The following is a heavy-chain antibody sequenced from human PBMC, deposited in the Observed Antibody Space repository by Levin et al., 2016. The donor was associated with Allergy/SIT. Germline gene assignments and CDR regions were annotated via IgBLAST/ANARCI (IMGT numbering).Heavy chain of an antibody. V-gene: IGHV5-51*01. CDR3: ARSITGTTDYDY. D-gene: IGHD1-7*01. J-gene: IGHJ4*02. Sequence: VRQMPGKGLEWMGIIYPGDSDTRYSPSFQGQVTISADKSISTAYLQWSSLKASDTAMYYCARSITGTTDYDYWGQGTLVTVSS. CDR2: IYPGDSDT.